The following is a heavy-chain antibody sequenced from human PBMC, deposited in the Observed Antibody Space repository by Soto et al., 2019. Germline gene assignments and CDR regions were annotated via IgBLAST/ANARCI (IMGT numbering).Heavy chain of an antibody. CDR1: GFTFSSYW. Sequence: EVQLVESGGGLVQPGGSLRLSCVDSGFTFSSYWMSWVRQAPVKGLEWVGNIKQDGSEENYVDSVKGRFTISRDNAKNSMYLQMNSLRGEDTAVYYCARIASSGRGWDVWGQGTTVVVS. D-gene: IGHD3-10*01. CDR2: IKQDGSEE. J-gene: IGHJ6*02. V-gene: IGHV3-7*01. CDR3: ARIASSGRGWDV.